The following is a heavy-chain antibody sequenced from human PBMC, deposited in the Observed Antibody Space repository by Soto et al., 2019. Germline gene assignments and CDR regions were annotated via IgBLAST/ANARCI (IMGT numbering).Heavy chain of an antibody. Sequence: QITLKESGPTLVSPTQTLTLTCTFSGFSLSTNGVGVGWIRQPPGKALEWLALIYWDDDHRYSPSLKTRLTIXKXXSKNQVVLTMTKLDPADTATYYCAREMYYSTYFDSWGHGTLVTVSS. J-gene: IGHJ4*01. CDR1: GFSLSTNGVG. CDR2: IYWDDDH. V-gene: IGHV2-5*02. D-gene: IGHD3-10*01. CDR3: AREMYYSTYFDS.